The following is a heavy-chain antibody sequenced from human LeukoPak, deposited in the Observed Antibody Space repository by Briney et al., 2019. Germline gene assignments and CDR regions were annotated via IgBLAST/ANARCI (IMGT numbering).Heavy chain of an antibody. V-gene: IGHV5-51*01. CDR2: IYPGDSLT. D-gene: IGHD2-15*01. CDR1: GYNFTNYG. CDR3: ARPLRDGSYDAFDI. J-gene: IGHJ3*02. Sequence: GESLKISCQHSGYNFTNYGIGWVRQIPGKGLKWMGIIYPGDSLTRYSLSFQGHFTISADRSITTAYLQWRSLTAADTAMYYCARPLRDGSYDAFDIWGQGTRVTVSS.